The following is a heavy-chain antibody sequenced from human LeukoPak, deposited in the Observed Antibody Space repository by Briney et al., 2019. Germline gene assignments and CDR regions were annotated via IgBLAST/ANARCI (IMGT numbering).Heavy chain of an antibody. J-gene: IGHJ6*03. CDR3: ARGNGLYYYGSGSYSRYYYYYMDV. D-gene: IGHD3-10*01. CDR2: INHSGST. Sequence: SETLSLTCAVYGGSFSGYYWSWIRQPPGKGLEWIGEINHSGSTNYNPSLKSRVTISVDTSKNQFSLKLSSVTAADTAVYYCARGNGLYYYGSGSYSRYYYYYMDVWGKGTTVTVSS. CDR1: GGSFSGYY. V-gene: IGHV4-34*01.